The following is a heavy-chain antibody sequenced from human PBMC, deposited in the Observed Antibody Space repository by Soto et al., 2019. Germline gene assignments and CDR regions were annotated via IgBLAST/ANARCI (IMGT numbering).Heavy chain of an antibody. D-gene: IGHD1-26*01. J-gene: IGHJ6*02. CDR1: GGSFSGYY. Sequence: SETLSLTCAVYGGSFSGYYWSWIRQPPGKGLEWIGEINHSGSTNYNPSLKSRVTISVDTSKNQFSLKLSSVTAADTAVYYCARPGSRALYYYFYGMDVWGQGTTVTVSS. CDR3: ARPGSRALYYYFYGMDV. V-gene: IGHV4-34*01. CDR2: INHSGST.